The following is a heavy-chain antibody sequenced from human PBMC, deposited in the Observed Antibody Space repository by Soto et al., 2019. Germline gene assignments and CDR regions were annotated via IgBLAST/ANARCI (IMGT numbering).Heavy chain of an antibody. CDR3: ARGGWET. Sequence: GASLKVSCNTSGSTFTSYTMHWVRQAPGQRLEWMGWISAYNGNTNYAQKLQGRVTMTTDTSTSTAYMELRGLRSDDTAVYYCARGGWETWGQGTMVTVSS. D-gene: IGHD3-16*01. J-gene: IGHJ3*01. CDR2: ISAYNGNT. V-gene: IGHV1-18*01. CDR1: GSTFTSYT.